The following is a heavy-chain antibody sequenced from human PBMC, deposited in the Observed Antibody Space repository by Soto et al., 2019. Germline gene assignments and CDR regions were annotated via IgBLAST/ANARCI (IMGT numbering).Heavy chain of an antibody. Sequence: QVQLVQSGAEVKKPGASVKVSCKASGYSFTSYAMHWVRQAPGQRLEWMGWINAGNGNTKYSQKFQGRVTITRDTSASTAYMELSRLRSEDTAVYYGARDDIAAAGTFFDYWGQGTLVTVSS. J-gene: IGHJ4*02. D-gene: IGHD6-13*01. V-gene: IGHV1-3*01. CDR3: ARDDIAAAGTFFDY. CDR1: GYSFTSYA. CDR2: INAGNGNT.